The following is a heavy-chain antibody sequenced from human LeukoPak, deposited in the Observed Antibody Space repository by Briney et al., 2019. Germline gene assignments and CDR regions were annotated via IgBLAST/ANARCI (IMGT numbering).Heavy chain of an antibody. D-gene: IGHD3-10*01. V-gene: IGHV4-30-4*01. CDR2: IYYSGST. J-gene: IGHJ4*02. Sequence: SQTLSLTCTVSGGSISRGDYYWSWIRQPPGKVLEWIGYIYYSGSTYYNPSLKSRVTISVDTSKNQFSLKLSSVTAADTAVYCCARSEFGDLLGFFDYWGQGTLVTVSS. CDR3: ARSEFGDLLGFFDY. CDR1: GGSISRGDYY.